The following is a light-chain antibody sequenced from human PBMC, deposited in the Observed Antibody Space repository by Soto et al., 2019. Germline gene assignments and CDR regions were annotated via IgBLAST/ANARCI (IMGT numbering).Light chain of an antibody. Sequence: QLVLTQSPSASASLGASVKLTCTLSSGHSSYAIAWHQQQPEKGPRYLMKLNSDGSHSKGEGIPDRFSGSSSGAERYLTISSLQSEDEADYYCQTWGTGTWVFGGGTKLTVL. V-gene: IGLV4-69*01. CDR1: SGHSSYA. J-gene: IGLJ3*02. CDR3: QTWGTGTWV. CDR2: LNSDGSH.